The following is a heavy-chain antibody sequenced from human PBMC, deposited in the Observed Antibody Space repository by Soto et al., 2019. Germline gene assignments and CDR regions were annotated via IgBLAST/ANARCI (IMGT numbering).Heavy chain of an antibody. CDR3: ARDGPYYYASRMDV. CDR2: LHSGGDT. Sequence: EVQLVESGGGLVQPRGSLRLSCAASGIPVSSNYMTWVRQAPGKGMEWVSVLHSGGDTYYANSVKGRFTISRHDSTNTLFLQMNSLTPEDTAVYYCARDGPYYYASRMDVWGQATTVTVSS. CDR1: GIPVSSNY. V-gene: IGHV3-53*04. D-gene: IGHD3-10*01. J-gene: IGHJ6*02.